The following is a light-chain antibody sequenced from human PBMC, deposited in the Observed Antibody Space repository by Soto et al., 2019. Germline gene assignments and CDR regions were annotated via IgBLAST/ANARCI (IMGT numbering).Light chain of an antibody. Sequence: EIVVTQSPANLSVSPGERVTLSCRASQSVSSSLAWYQQRPGQAPRLLIYDTSTRAAGIAARFSGSGSGTEFTLTISSLQSEDFAVYYCQQYNNWPRVTFGQGTRLEI. J-gene: IGKJ5*01. V-gene: IGKV3-15*01. CDR1: QSVSSS. CDR2: DTS. CDR3: QQYNNWPRVT.